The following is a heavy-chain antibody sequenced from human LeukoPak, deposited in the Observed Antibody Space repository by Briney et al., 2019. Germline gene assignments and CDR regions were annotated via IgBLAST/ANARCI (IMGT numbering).Heavy chain of an antibody. D-gene: IGHD3-10*01. Sequence: PGGSLRLSCAASGFTFSSYAMHWVRQAPGKGLEWVAVISYDGSNKYYADSVKGRFTISRDNSKNTLYLQMNSLRAEDTAAYYCARDRVTMVRGVLDPWGQGTLVTVSS. CDR1: GFTFSSYA. V-gene: IGHV3-30*04. J-gene: IGHJ5*02. CDR2: ISYDGSNK. CDR3: ARDRVTMVRGVLDP.